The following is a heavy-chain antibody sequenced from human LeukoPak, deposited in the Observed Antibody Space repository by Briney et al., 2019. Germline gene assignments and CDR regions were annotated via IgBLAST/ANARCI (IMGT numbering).Heavy chain of an antibody. CDR3: ARVRVVVFDAFDI. J-gene: IGHJ3*02. D-gene: IGHD3-22*01. CDR2: ISYDGSNK. V-gene: IGHV3-30-3*01. CDR1: GFTFSSYA. Sequence: GGSLRLSCAASGFTFSSYAMHWVRQAPGKGLEWVAVISYDGSNKYYADSVKGRFTISRDNSKNTLYLQMNSLRAEDTAVYYCARVRVVVFDAFDIWGQGTMVTVSS.